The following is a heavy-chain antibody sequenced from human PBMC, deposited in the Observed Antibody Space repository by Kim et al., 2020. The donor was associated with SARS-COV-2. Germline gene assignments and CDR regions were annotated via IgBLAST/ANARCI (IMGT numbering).Heavy chain of an antibody. CDR1: GFSFSDYY. V-gene: IGHV3-11*04. CDR3: VREGGSGLFNWFDP. Sequence: GGSLRLSFAASGFSFSDYYMSWIRQAPGRGLEWVSYIGTSDSTVKYADSVKGRFTISRDNAKNSLYLQMNSLRAEDTAVYYCVREGGSGLFNWFDPWGRGTLVTVSS. CDR2: IGTSDSTV. D-gene: IGHD2-15*01. J-gene: IGHJ5*02.